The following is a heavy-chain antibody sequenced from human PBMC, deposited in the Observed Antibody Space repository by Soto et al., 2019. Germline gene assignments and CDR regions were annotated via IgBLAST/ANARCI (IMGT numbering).Heavy chain of an antibody. CDR3: AKAFTYSSGWYDY. J-gene: IGHJ4*02. D-gene: IGHD6-19*01. CDR1: GFTFSSYA. V-gene: IGHV3-23*01. CDR2: ISGSGGST. Sequence: PGGSLRLSCAASGFTFSSYAMSWVRQAPGRGLEWVSAISGSGGSTYYADSVKGRFTISRDNSKNTLYLQMNSLRAEDTAVYYCAKAFTYSSGWYDYWGQGTLVTVSS.